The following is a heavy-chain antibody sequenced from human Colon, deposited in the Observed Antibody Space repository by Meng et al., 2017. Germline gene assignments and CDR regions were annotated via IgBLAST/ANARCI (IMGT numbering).Heavy chain of an antibody. Sequence: SVKVSCKASGGTFSSYSISWVRQAPGQGLEWMGGIIPIFGTANYAQKFQGRVTITTDESTSTAYMELSSLRYEDTAVYYCARGRRYCSGGSCSSDWFDPWGQGTLVTVSS. J-gene: IGHJ5*02. CDR1: GGTFSSYS. CDR3: ARGRRYCSGGSCSSDWFDP. CDR2: IIPIFGTA. D-gene: IGHD2-15*01. V-gene: IGHV1-69*05.